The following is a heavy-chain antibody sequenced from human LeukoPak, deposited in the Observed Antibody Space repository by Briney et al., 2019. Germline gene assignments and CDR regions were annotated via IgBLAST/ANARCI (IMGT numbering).Heavy chain of an antibody. CDR1: GGSISNYY. J-gene: IGHJ4*02. CDR2: IYYSGTT. CDR3: ARGGGGWHIDY. D-gene: IGHD6-19*01. Sequence: SETLSLTCTVSGGSISNYYWNWIRQPPGKGLEWIGYIYYSGTTNYNPSLKSRVSMSVDTSKNQFSLKLSSVTAADTAVYYCARGGGGWHIDYWGQGTLVTVSS. V-gene: IGHV4-59*01.